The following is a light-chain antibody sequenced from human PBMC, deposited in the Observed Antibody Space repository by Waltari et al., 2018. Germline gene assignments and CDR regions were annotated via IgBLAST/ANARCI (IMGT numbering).Light chain of an antibody. J-gene: IGKJ2*01. CDR2: AAS. Sequence: IQMTQSPSSLPASVGDRVTITCRASQDIRNELGWYQQRPGKAPSLLIYAASNLQGGVPSRFSGSGSGTDFTLTINSLQPEDFATYYCLQDHGYPRTFGQGTKLEIK. CDR1: QDIRNE. V-gene: IGKV1-6*01. CDR3: LQDHGYPRT.